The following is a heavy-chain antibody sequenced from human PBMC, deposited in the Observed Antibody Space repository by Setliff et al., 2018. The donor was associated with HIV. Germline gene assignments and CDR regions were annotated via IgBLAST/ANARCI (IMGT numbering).Heavy chain of an antibody. CDR1: GFTFSNHV. J-gene: IGHJ4*02. V-gene: IGHV3-21*04. Sequence: PGGSLRLSCAASGFTFSNHVMNWVRQAPGKGLEWVSAISTSGGAADYADSVKGRFTISRDNAKNSLYLQMNSLRAEDTAVYYCARVMIGYSGYDAFDYWGQGTLVTVSS. CDR2: ISTSGGAA. CDR3: ARVMIGYSGYDAFDY. D-gene: IGHD5-12*01.